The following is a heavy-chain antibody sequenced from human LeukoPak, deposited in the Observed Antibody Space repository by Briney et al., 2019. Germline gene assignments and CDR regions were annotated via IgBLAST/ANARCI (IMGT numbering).Heavy chain of an antibody. CDR1: GFIFTNYF. D-gene: IGHD3-22*01. CDR3: ARGVGDSSGYYMNYFDY. J-gene: IGHJ4*02. V-gene: IGHV3-33*08. CDR2: IWYDGSNK. Sequence: PGGSLRLSCAASGFIFTNYFMSWVRQAPGKGLEWVAVIWYDGSNKYYADSVKGRFTISRDNSKNTLYLQMNSLRAEDTAVYYCARGVGDSSGYYMNYFDYWGQGTLVTVSS.